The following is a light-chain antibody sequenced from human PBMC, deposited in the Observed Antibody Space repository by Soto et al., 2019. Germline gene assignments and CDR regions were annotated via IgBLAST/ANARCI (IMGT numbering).Light chain of an antibody. CDR1: QSVSSSY. V-gene: IGKV3-20*01. CDR3: QQYGSSRFT. CDR2: GAS. Sequence: EIVLTQSPGTLSLSPGERATLSCRASQSVSSSYLAWYQQKPGQAPRLLIYGASSRATGIPDRFSGSVSGTDFTLTISRLVPEDCAVYYCQQYGSSRFTFGPGTKVDIK. J-gene: IGKJ3*01.